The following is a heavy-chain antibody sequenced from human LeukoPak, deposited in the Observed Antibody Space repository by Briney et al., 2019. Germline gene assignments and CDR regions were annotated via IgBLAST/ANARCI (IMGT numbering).Heavy chain of an antibody. CDR3: ARDKDEQPDPYYYHYYMDV. CDR2: ISSSGSTI. CDR1: GFTFSSYE. D-gene: IGHD6-13*01. Sequence: RGSLRLSCAASGFTFSSYEMNWVRQAPGKGLEWVSYISSSGSTIYYADSVKGRFTISRDNAKNSLYLQMNSLRAEDTAVYYCARDKDEQPDPYYYHYYMDVWGKGTTVTVSS. J-gene: IGHJ6*03. V-gene: IGHV3-48*03.